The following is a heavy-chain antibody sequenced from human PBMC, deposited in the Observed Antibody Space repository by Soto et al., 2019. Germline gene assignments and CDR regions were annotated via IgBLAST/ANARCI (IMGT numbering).Heavy chain of an antibody. CDR1: GYTLSSFG. J-gene: IGHJ4*02. Sequence: QAQLVQSGAEVKKPGASVKVSCKASGYTLSSFGIHWVRQAPGQRLEWMGWINAGNGNTKYSQKLQGRVTFSRDTSAKTAYIELTSLTSEDTAVYYCVRTRQQWLVGDSWGQGSLVTISS. V-gene: IGHV1-3*01. D-gene: IGHD6-19*01. CDR3: VRTRQQWLVGDS. CDR2: INAGNGNT.